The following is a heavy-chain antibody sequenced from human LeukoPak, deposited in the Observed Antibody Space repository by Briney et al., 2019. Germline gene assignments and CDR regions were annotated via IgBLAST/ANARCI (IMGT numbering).Heavy chain of an antibody. CDR2: IYSGGST. D-gene: IGHD5-18*01. V-gene: IGHV3-53*01. CDR1: GFIVSSNY. J-gene: IGHJ4*02. Sequence: GGSLRLSCAASGFIVSSNYMSWVRQAPGKGLEWVSVIYSGGSTYYADSVKGRFTISRDNSKNTLYLQMNSLRAEDTAVYYCAKDFGYSYGYDYWGQGTLVTVSS. CDR3: AKDFGYSYGYDY.